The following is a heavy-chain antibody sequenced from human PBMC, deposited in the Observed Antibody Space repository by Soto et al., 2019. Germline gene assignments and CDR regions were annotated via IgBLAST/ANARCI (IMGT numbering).Heavy chain of an antibody. CDR1: GGTFSSYA. CDR2: IIPIFGTA. Sequence: QVQLVQSGAEVKKPGSSVKVSCKASGGTFSSYAISWVRQAPGQGLEWMGGIIPIFGTANYAQKFQGRVTITADESTSTAYMELSSLRSEDTAVYYCAVAARPAASYYYYGMDVWGQGTTVTVSS. J-gene: IGHJ6*02. D-gene: IGHD6-6*01. V-gene: IGHV1-69*01. CDR3: AVAARPAASYYYYGMDV.